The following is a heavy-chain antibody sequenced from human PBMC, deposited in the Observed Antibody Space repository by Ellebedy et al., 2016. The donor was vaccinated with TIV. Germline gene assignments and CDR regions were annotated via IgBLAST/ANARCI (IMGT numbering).Heavy chain of an antibody. V-gene: IGHV3-48*02. CDR1: GFTFSSYS. CDR3: ARRAVAGTWARYFDY. Sequence: GGSLRLSXAASGFTFSSYSMNWVRQAPGKGLEWVSYISSSSSTIYYADSVKGRFTISRDNAKNSLYLQMNSLRDEDTAVYYCARRAVAGTWARYFDYWGQGTLVTVSS. CDR2: ISSSSSTI. J-gene: IGHJ4*02. D-gene: IGHD6-19*01.